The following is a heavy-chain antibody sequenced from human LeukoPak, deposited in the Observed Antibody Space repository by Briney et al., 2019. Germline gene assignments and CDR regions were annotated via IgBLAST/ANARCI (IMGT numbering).Heavy chain of an antibody. Sequence: ASVKVSCKASGYTFTSYDINWVRQATGQGLEWMGWMNPNSGNTGYAQKFQGRVTMTRNTSISTAYVELSSLRSEDTAVYYCARGRMVRGVIIWRNWFDPWGQGTLVTVSS. D-gene: IGHD3-10*01. CDR2: MNPNSGNT. CDR3: ARGRMVRGVIIWRNWFDP. J-gene: IGHJ5*02. CDR1: GYTFTSYD. V-gene: IGHV1-8*01.